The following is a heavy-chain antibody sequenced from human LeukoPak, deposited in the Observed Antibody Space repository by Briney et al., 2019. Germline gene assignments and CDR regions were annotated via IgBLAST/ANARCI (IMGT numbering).Heavy chain of an antibody. D-gene: IGHD2-21*01. CDR2: ISGSGGST. Sequence: PGGSLRLSCAASGFTFSSYAMSWVRQAPGKGLEWVSAISGSGGSTYYADSVKGRFTISRDNSKNTLYLQMNSLRAEDTAVYYCARAGGEGLAYCGGDCYRFSTAPDYWGQGTLVTVSS. CDR3: ARAGGEGLAYCGGDCYRFSTAPDY. CDR1: GFTFSSYA. J-gene: IGHJ4*02. V-gene: IGHV3-23*01.